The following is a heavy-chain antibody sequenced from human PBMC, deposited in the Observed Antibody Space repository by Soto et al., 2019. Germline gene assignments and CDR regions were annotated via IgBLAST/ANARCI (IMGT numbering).Heavy chain of an antibody. J-gene: IGHJ4*02. CDR3: ARRIYNYGDYGGDYFDY. CDR1: GYSITSYW. D-gene: IGHD4-17*01. V-gene: IGHV5-10-1*01. Sequence: PGHSLKISCKGSGYSITSYWISWVRQMPGKGLEWMGRIDPSDSYTNYSPSFQGHVTISADKSISTAYLQWSSLKASDTAMYYCARRIYNYGDYGGDYFDYWGQGTLVNVSS. CDR2: IDPSDSYT.